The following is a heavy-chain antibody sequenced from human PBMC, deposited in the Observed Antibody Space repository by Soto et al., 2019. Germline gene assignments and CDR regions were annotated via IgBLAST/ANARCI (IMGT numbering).Heavy chain of an antibody. J-gene: IGHJ1*01. CDR2: MNHNSGNT. Sequence: ASVKSSCKTARSNFNTYYLNWGRQAPRQGLKWMGWMNHNSGNTGFERKFQCRVSMNRDTSTGTCYMELSILKSEDTAVYYCALGGAGDCYYKLGDHW. D-gene: IGHD2-21*02. V-gene: IGHV1-8*01. CDR3: ALGGAGDCYYKLGDH. CDR1: RSNFNTYY.